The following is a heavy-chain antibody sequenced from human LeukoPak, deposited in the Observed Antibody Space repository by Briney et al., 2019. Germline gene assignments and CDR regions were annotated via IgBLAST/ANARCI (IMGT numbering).Heavy chain of an antibody. CDR1: GFTFSSYR. CDR2: IDSDGSGT. V-gene: IGHV3-74*01. Sequence: PGGSLRLSCAASGFTFSSYRMYWVRQGPGKGLVWVSRIDSDGSGTSYADSVKGRFIISRDNAKNTLYLQVNSLSAEDTAVYYCARDLGGRYYDSWGQGTLVTVSS. J-gene: IGHJ4*02. D-gene: IGHD3-22*01. CDR3: ARDLGGRYYDS.